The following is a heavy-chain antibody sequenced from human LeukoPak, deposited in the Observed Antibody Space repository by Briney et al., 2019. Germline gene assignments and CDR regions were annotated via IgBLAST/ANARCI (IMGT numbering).Heavy chain of an antibody. CDR2: IHTSGST. CDR1: GGSISSYY. D-gene: IGHD3-3*01. Sequence: SETLSLTCTVSGGSISSYYWSWIRQPAGKGLEWIGRIHTSGSTNYSPSLKSRVTILEDKSKNQFSLKMSSVTAADTAVYYCARLSLKVLEWSPTKGKETHYFDYWGQGTLVTVSS. CDR3: ARLSLKVLEWSPTKGKETHYFDY. V-gene: IGHV4-4*07. J-gene: IGHJ4*02.